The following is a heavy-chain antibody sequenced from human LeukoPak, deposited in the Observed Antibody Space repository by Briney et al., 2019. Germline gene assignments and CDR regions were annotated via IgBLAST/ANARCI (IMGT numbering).Heavy chain of an antibody. J-gene: IGHJ3*02. CDR3: TRITDRTIFGEIMHGFDI. CDR2: IYYNGRT. D-gene: IGHD3-3*01. V-gene: IGHV4-39*01. CDR1: GDSINNNNYY. Sequence: SETLSLTCTVSGDSINNNNYYWGWIRQPPGKGLEWIGNIYYNGRTYYSPSLKSRGTISVDTSNNQFSLKLSSVTAADTAVYYCTRITDRTIFGEIMHGFDIWGQGTPVTVSS.